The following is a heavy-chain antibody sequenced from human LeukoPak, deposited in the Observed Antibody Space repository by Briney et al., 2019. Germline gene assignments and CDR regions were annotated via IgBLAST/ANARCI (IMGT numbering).Heavy chain of an antibody. D-gene: IGHD3-3*01. J-gene: IGHJ3*02. Sequence: PSQTLSLTCTVSGGSISSSSYYWGWIRQPPGKGLEWIGRIYTSGSTNYNPSLKSRVTISVDTSKNQFSLKLSSVTAADTAVYYCARGYDFWSGYAFDIWGQGTMVTVSS. CDR3: ARGYDFWSGYAFDI. CDR1: GGSISSSSYY. CDR2: IYTSGST. V-gene: IGHV4-61*02.